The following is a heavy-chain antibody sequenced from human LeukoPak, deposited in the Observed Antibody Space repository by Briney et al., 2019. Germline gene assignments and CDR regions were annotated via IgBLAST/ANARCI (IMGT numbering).Heavy chain of an antibody. CDR1: GFTFSSYS. CDR3: ARDDHFDYDFWSGYFSSGFEEKYYFDY. V-gene: IGHV3-21*01. D-gene: IGHD3-3*01. CDR2: ISSSSSSYI. J-gene: IGHJ4*02. Sequence: GGSLRLSCAASGFTFSSYSMNWVRQAPGKGLEWVSSISSSSSSYIYYADSVKGRFTISRDNAKNSLYPQMNSLRAEDTAVYYCARDDHFDYDFWSGYFSSGFEEKYYFDYWGQGTLVTVSS.